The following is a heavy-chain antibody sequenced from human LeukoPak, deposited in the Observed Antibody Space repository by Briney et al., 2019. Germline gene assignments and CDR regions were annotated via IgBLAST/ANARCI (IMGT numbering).Heavy chain of an antibody. CDR3: ARINYYDSSGYYYFDY. J-gene: IGHJ4*02. V-gene: IGHV3-48*03. CDR1: GFTFSSYE. CDR2: ISSSGSTI. Sequence: GGSLRLSCAASGFTFSSYEMNWVRQAPGKGLEWASYISSSGSTIYYADSVKGRFTISRDNAKNSLYLQMNSLRAEDTAVYYCARINYYDSSGYYYFDYWGQGTLVTVSS. D-gene: IGHD3-22*01.